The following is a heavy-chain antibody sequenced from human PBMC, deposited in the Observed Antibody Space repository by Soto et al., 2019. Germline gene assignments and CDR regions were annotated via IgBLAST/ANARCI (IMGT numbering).Heavy chain of an antibody. V-gene: IGHV1-18*01. CDR2: INAYNGNT. D-gene: IGHD2-15*01. CDR1: GYTFTSYG. J-gene: IGHJ4*02. CDR3: ARDLGGWPDY. Sequence: ASVKVSCKASGYTFTSYGISWVRQAPGQGLEWMGWINAYNGNTNYAQKFQGRVTMTRDTSTSTAYMELSSLRSEDTAVYYCARDLGGWPDYWGQGTLVTAPQ.